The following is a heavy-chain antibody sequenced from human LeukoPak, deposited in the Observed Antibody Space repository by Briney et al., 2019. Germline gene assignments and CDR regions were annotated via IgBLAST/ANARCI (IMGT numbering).Heavy chain of an antibody. CDR3: ARGGGPLTGYYPVDY. Sequence: ASAKVSCKASGYTFTSYGISWVRQAPGQGLEWMGWISAYNGNTNHAQKLQGRVTMTTDTSTSTAYMELRSLRSDDTAVYYCARGGGPLTGYYPVDYWGQGTLVTVSS. V-gene: IGHV1-18*01. CDR2: ISAYNGNT. D-gene: IGHD3-9*01. J-gene: IGHJ4*02. CDR1: GYTFTSYG.